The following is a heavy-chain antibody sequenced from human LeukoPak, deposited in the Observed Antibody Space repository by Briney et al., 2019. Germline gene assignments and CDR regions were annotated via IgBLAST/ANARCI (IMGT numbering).Heavy chain of an antibody. CDR2: INPNSGGT. J-gene: IGHJ4*02. Sequence: ASVKVSCKASGYTFTGYYMHWVGQAPGQGLEWMGWINPNSGGTNYAQKFQGRVTMTRDTSISTAYMELSRLRSDDTAVYYCARQYLYDFWRGYYGYWGQGTLVTVSS. D-gene: IGHD3-3*01. CDR3: ARQYLYDFWRGYYGY. CDR1: GYTFTGYY. V-gene: IGHV1-2*02.